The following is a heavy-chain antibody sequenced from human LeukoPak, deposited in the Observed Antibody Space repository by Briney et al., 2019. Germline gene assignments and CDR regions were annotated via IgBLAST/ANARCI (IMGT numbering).Heavy chain of an antibody. D-gene: IGHD3-3*02. CDR1: GXISADHC. V-gene: IGHV5-51*01. Sequence: GESLKISFKGSGXISADHCIGWVRQMPGKGLEWMGIIYPGDSDTRYSPSFQGQVTISADKSISTAYLQWSSLKASDTAMYYCARFSSLGFDPWGQGTLVTVSS. CDR2: IYPGDSDT. J-gene: IGHJ5*02. CDR3: ARFSSLGFDP.